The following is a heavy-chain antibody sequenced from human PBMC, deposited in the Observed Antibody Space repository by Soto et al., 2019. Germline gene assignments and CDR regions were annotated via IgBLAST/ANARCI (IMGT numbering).Heavy chain of an antibody. Sequence: QVQLVEAGGGVVQPGRSLRLSCAASGFTFSSYPMHWVRQAPGKGLEWVAVISYDGSNKFYADSVKGRFSISSDNSKNTLDLQMNSLRTEDTAVYYCARDRPRSGSYYNPRQYHYGLDVWGQGTTVTVSS. V-gene: IGHV3-30-3*01. CDR1: GFTFSSYP. CDR2: ISYDGSNK. J-gene: IGHJ6*02. CDR3: ARDRPRSGSYYNPRQYHYGLDV. D-gene: IGHD3-10*01.